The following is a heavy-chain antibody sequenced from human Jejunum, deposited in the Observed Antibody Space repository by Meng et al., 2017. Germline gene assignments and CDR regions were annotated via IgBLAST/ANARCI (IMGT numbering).Heavy chain of an antibody. CDR3: ARVNPYTGGEEPAAPGYGMDV. V-gene: IGHV1-18*03. D-gene: IGHD2-2*01. CDR1: GYTFTSYS. J-gene: IGHJ6*02. CDR2: ISPYNGNT. Sequence: ASVKVSCKASGYTFTSYSISWVRQAPGQGLEWMGWISPYNGNTIYGQNLQGRVTMITDTSTSTAYMELRSLRSDDMAVYYCARVNPYTGGEEPAAPGYGMDVWGQGTTVTVSS.